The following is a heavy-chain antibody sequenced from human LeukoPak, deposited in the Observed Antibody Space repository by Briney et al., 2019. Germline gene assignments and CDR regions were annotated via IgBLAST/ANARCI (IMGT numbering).Heavy chain of an antibody. V-gene: IGHV1-69*04. CDR3: ARGSVKEYYDIFDY. CDR1: GGTFSSYA. D-gene: IGHD3-9*01. CDR2: IIPILGIA. J-gene: IGHJ4*02. Sequence: SVKVSCKASGGTFSSYAISWVRQAPGQGLEWMGRIIPILGIANYAQKFQGRVTITADKSTSTAYMELSSLRSEDTAVYYCARGSVKEYYDIFDYWGQGTLVTVSS.